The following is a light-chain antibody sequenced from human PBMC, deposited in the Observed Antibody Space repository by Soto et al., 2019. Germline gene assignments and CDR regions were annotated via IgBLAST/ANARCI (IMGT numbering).Light chain of an antibody. Sequence: AIQMTQSPSSLSASVGDRVTITCRASQGIRNDLGWYQQKPGKAPKLLIYAACSLQSGVPSRFSGSGSGTDFTLTISSLQPEDFATDDCLQDYNYQFTFGPGTKVDIK. CDR2: AAC. CDR1: QGIRND. J-gene: IGKJ3*01. CDR3: LQDYNYQFT. V-gene: IGKV1-6*01.